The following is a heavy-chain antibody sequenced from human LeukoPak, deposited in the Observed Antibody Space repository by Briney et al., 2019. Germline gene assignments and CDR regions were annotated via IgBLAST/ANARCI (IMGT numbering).Heavy chain of an antibody. V-gene: IGHV4-59*08. D-gene: IGHD4-11*01. Sequence: SETLSLTCTVSGGSISSYYWSWIRQPPGKGLEWIGYIYYSGSTNYNPSLKSRVTISVDTSKNQFSLKLSSVTAADTAVYYCARHGTTVTTDYYYGMDVWGQGTTVTVSS. CDR2: IYYSGST. J-gene: IGHJ6*02. CDR1: GGSISSYY. CDR3: ARHGTTVTTDYYYGMDV.